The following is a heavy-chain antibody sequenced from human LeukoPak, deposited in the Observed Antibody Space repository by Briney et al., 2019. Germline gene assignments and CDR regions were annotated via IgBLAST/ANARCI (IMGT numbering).Heavy chain of an antibody. CDR1: GYTFTSYG. CDR3: ARGYYYDSSGYSDFDY. CDR2: ISAYNGNT. J-gene: IGHJ4*02. Sequence: ASAKVSCKASGYTFTSYGISWVRQAPGQGLEWMGWISAYNGNTNYAQKLQGRVTMTTDTSTSTAYMELRSLRSDDTAVYYCARGYYYDSSGYSDFDYWGQGTLVTVSS. D-gene: IGHD3-22*01. V-gene: IGHV1-18*01.